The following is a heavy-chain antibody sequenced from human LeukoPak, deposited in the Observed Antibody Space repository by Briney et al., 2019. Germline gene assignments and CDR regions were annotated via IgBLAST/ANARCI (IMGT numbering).Heavy chain of an antibody. CDR3: ARDRAVCYDSWCTYYGMDV. J-gene: IGHJ6*02. Sequence: PGGSLRLSCAASGFTFNNYAMHWVRQAPGKGLEWVAVISYDGNIKYYADSVKGRFAISRDNSKNTLYLQMNSLRAEDTAVYYCARDRAVCYDSWCTYYGMDVWGQGTTVTVSS. CDR2: ISYDGNIK. CDR1: GFTFNNYA. V-gene: IGHV3-30*09. D-gene: IGHD3-22*01.